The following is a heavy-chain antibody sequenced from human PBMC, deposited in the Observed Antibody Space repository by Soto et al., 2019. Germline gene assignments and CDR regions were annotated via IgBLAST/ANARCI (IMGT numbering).Heavy chain of an antibody. D-gene: IGHD4-4*01. CDR2: IYYSGST. CDR3: ARDIVGGLQHYGNWFDP. CDR1: GGSISSGGYY. Sequence: QVQLQESGPGLVKPSQTLSLTCTVSGGSISSGGYYWSWIRQHPGKGLEWIGYIYYSGSTYYNPSLKSRVTISVDTSKNQFSLKLSSVTAADTAVYYCARDIVGGLQHYGNWFDPWGQGTLVTVSS. J-gene: IGHJ5*02. V-gene: IGHV4-31*03.